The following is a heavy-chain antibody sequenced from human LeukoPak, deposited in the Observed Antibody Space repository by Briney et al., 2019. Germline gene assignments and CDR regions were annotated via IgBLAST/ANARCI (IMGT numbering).Heavy chain of an antibody. CDR1: GFTVSSNY. Sequence: GSLRLSCAASGFTVSSNYMSWVRQAPGKGLEWVSVIYSGGSTYYADSVKGRFTISRDNSKNTLYLQMNSLRAEDTAVYYCARAPWRAGFDYWGQGTLVTVSS. J-gene: IGHJ4*02. V-gene: IGHV3-66*02. CDR2: IYSGGST. CDR3: ARAPWRAGFDY.